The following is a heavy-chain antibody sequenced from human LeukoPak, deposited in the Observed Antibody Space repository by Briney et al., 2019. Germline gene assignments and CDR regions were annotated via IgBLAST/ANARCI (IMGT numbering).Heavy chain of an antibody. D-gene: IGHD3-22*01. Sequence: SSEILSLTCAVYVGSFRGYYWSWIRQPPGKGLEWIGEINHSGSTNYNPSLKSRVTTSVDQSKNQVSLKLTSVTAADTAVYYCARVNYYGSGGYYWWFDPWGQGTLVTVSS. CDR1: VGSFRGYY. CDR3: ARVNYYGSGGYYWWFDP. V-gene: IGHV4-34*01. J-gene: IGHJ5*02. CDR2: INHSGST.